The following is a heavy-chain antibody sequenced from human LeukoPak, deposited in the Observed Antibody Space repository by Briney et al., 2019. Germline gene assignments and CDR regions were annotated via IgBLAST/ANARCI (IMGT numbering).Heavy chain of an antibody. V-gene: IGHV4-39*01. CDR3: AGQIAAATLYYFDS. D-gene: IGHD6-13*01. CDR2: IHYSGST. Sequence: NASETLSLTCTVSGGSISSSNNYWGWIRQPPGKGLEWIGSIHYSGSTYYNPSLKSRVTISVDMSKNQFSLKLSSVTAADTALYYCAGQIAAATLYYFDSWGQGTLVTVSS. J-gene: IGHJ4*02. CDR1: GGSISSSNNY.